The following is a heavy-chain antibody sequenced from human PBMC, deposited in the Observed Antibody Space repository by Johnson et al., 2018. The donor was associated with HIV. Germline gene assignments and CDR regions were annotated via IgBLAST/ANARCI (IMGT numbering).Heavy chain of an antibody. V-gene: IGHV3-9*01. Sequence: VLLVESGGVVVQPGGSLRLSCSASGFTFDDYAMHCVRQAPGKGLEWISGISWNSGSIGYADSVKGRFPIYRDNAKNSLYLQMNRLRAEDTALYYCAKDRHDYGDLDAFDIWGQGTMVTVSS. CDR3: AKDRHDYGDLDAFDI. CDR2: ISWNSGSI. CDR1: GFTFDDYA. J-gene: IGHJ3*02. D-gene: IGHD4-17*01.